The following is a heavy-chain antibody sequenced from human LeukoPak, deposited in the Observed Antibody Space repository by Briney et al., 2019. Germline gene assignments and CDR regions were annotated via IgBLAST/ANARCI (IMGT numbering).Heavy chain of an antibody. Sequence: GASVKVSCKASGYTFTSYGISWVQQAPGQGLEWMGWISAYNGNTNYAQKLQGRVTMTTDTSTSTAYMELRSLRSDDTAVYYCARGPRGYSYGPHFDYWGQGTLVTVSS. CDR2: ISAYNGNT. CDR3: ARGPRGYSYGPHFDY. V-gene: IGHV1-18*04. D-gene: IGHD5-18*01. CDR1: GYTFTSYG. J-gene: IGHJ4*02.